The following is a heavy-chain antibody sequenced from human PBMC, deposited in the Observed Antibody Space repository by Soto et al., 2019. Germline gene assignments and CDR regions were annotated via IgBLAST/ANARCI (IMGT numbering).Heavy chain of an antibody. Sequence: GASVKVSCKASGYTFTSYYMHWVRQAPGQGLEWMGIINPSGGSTSYAQKFQGRVTMTRDTSTSTVYMELSSLRSEDTAVYYCARDKQWLVPQYSFDYWGQGTLVTVSS. J-gene: IGHJ4*02. D-gene: IGHD6-19*01. CDR3: ARDKQWLVPQYSFDY. V-gene: IGHV1-46*01. CDR2: INPSGGST. CDR1: GYTFTSYY.